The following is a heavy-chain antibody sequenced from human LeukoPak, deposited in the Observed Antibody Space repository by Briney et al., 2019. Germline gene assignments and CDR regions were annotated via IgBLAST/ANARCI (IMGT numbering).Heavy chain of an antibody. D-gene: IGHD3-10*01. CDR1: GGSISSYY. CDR2: IYYSGST. CDR3: AREASSGSHLYYYYYMDV. Sequence: SETLSLTCTVSGGSISSYYWSWIRQPPGKGLEWIGYIYYSGSTNYNPSLKSRVTISVDTSKNQFSLKLSSVTAADTAVYYCAREASSGSHLYYYYYMDVWGKGTTVTISS. V-gene: IGHV4-59*12. J-gene: IGHJ6*03.